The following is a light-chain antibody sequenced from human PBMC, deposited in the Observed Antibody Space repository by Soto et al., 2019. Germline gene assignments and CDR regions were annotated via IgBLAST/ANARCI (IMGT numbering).Light chain of an antibody. V-gene: IGKV3-20*01. CDR3: QQYGSSPPAT. Sequence: EIVLTQSPGTLSLSPGERATLSCRASQSVSSSYLAWYQQKPGQAPRLLIYGASSRATGIPVRFSGSGSGTDFTLTISSLEPEDFAVYYCQQYGSSPPATFGQGTKVDIK. CDR1: QSVSSSY. J-gene: IGKJ1*01. CDR2: GAS.